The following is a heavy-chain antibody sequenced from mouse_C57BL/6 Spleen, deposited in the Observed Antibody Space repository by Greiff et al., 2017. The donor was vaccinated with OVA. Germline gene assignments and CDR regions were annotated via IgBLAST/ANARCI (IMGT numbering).Heavy chain of an antibody. CDR2: INPYNGGT. CDR1: GYTFTDYY. CDR3: ARGLGDAMDY. V-gene: IGHV1-19*01. Sequence: EVQLQQSGPVLVKPGASVKMSCKASGYTFTDYYMNWVKQSHGKSLEWIGVINPYNGGTSYNQKFKGKATLTVDKSSSTAYMELNSLTSEDSAVYYCARGLGDAMDYWGQGTSVTVSS. D-gene: IGHD3-3*01. J-gene: IGHJ4*01.